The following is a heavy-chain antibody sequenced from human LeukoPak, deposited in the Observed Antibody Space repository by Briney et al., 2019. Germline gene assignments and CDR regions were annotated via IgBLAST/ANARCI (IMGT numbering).Heavy chain of an antibody. V-gene: IGHV1-24*01. D-gene: IGHD2-2*01. CDR3: AREGLGYCSSTSCPYGMDV. CDR2: FDPEDGET. J-gene: IGHJ6*02. CDR1: GYTLTELS. Sequence: ASVKVSCKVSGYTLTELSMHWVRQAPGKGLEWMGGFDPEDGETIYAQKFQGRVTMTRDTSTSTVYMELSSLRSEDTAVYYCAREGLGYCSSTSCPYGMDVWGQGTTVTVSS.